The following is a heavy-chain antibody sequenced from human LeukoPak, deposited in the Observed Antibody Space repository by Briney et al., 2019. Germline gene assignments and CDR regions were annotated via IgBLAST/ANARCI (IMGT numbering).Heavy chain of an antibody. V-gene: IGHV3-7*03. CDR1: GFTFSSYW. J-gene: IGHJ5*02. Sequence: GGSLRLSCAASGFTFSSYWMSWVRQAPGKGLEWVANIKQDGSEKYYVDSVKGRFTISRDNAKNSLYLQMNSLRAEDTAVYYCANTLRGDEYWFDPWGQGTLVTVSS. CDR3: ANTLRGDEYWFDP. CDR2: IKQDGSEK. D-gene: IGHD5-12*01.